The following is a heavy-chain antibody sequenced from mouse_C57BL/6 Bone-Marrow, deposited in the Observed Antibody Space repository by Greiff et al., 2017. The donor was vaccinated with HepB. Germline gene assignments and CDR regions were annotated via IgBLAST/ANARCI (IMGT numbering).Heavy chain of an antibody. CDR1: GFNIKDDY. D-gene: IGHD3-2*02. Sequence: VQLQQSGAELVRPGASVKLSCTASGFNIKDDYLHWVKQRPEQGLEWIGWIDPENGDTEYASKFQGKATITADTSSNTAYLPLSSLTSEDTAVYYCTELRLNYWGQGTTLTVSS. V-gene: IGHV14-4*01. J-gene: IGHJ2*01. CDR2: IDPENGDT. CDR3: TELRLNY.